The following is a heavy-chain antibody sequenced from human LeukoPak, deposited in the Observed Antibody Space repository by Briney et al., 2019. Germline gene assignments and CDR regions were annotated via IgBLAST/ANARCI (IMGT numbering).Heavy chain of an antibody. V-gene: IGHV4-34*01. Sequence: SETLSLTCAVYGGSFSGYYWSWIRQPPGKGLEWIGEINHSGSTNYNPSLKSRVTISVDTSKNQFSLKLSSVTAADTAVYYCAETTANYDEDYWGQGTLVTVSS. D-gene: IGHD4/OR15-4a*01. J-gene: IGHJ4*02. CDR1: GGSFSGYY. CDR3: AETTANYDEDY. CDR2: INHSGST.